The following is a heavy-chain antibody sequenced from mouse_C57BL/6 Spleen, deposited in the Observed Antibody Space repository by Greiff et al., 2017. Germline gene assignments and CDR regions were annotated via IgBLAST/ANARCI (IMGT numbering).Heavy chain of an antibody. D-gene: IGHD2-2*01. Sequence: VQLKESVAELVRPGASVKLSCTASGFNIKNTYMHWVKQRPEQGLEWIGRIDPANGNTKYAPKFQGKATITADTAYHTAYLHLSSLTSEDTAIYYCANGNDGIMDYWGQGTSVTVSS. CDR2: IDPANGNT. CDR3: ANGNDGIMDY. V-gene: IGHV14-3*01. J-gene: IGHJ4*01. CDR1: GFNIKNTY.